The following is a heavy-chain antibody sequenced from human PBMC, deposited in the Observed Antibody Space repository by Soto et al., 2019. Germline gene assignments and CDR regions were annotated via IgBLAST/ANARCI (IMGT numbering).Heavy chain of an antibody. Sequence: QVQLVQSGAEVKKPGTSVKVSCKASGGTFSSYTISWVRQAPGQGLEWMGRIIPILGIANYAQKFQGRVTITADKSTSTAYMELSSLRSEDPAVYYCARCPPTVTFFDYWGQGTLVTVSS. CDR2: IIPILGIA. CDR3: ARCPPTVTFFDY. V-gene: IGHV1-69*02. J-gene: IGHJ4*02. D-gene: IGHD4-17*01. CDR1: GGTFSSYT.